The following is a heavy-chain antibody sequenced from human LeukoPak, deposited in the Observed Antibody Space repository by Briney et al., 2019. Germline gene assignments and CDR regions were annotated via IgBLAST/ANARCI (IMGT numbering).Heavy chain of an antibody. CDR1: GFTFSSYS. V-gene: IGHV3-21*01. D-gene: IGHD3-16*01. Sequence: PGGSLRLSCAASGFTFSSYSMNWVRQAPGKGLEWVSSISSSSSYIYYADSVKGRFTISRDNAKNSLYLQMNSLRAEDTAVYCCARAGGPRPLYYYYYYMDVWGKGTTVTVSS. J-gene: IGHJ6*03. CDR3: ARAGGPRPLYYYYYYMDV. CDR2: ISSSSSYI.